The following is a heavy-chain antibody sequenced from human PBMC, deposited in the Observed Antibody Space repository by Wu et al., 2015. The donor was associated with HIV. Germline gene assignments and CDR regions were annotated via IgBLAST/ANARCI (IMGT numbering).Heavy chain of an antibody. CDR3: ARALRPVADALELDY. V-gene: IGHV1-2*02. D-gene: IGHD6-19*01. Sequence: QVQLVQSGAEVKKPGASVKVSCKASGYTFTSYYMHWVRQAPGQGLEWMGWMNPYTGFTKPAQKFEDRMTMSTNNSAHTAFMELRSLASDDTAIYYCARALRPVADALELDYWGQGTLVTVSS. J-gene: IGHJ4*02. CDR1: GYTFTSYY. CDR2: MNPYTGFT.